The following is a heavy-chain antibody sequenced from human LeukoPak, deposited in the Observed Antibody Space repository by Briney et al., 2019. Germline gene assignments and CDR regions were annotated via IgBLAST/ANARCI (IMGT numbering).Heavy chain of an antibody. CDR1: GFTFSNYG. CDR3: AKSHSGYDSDPLDY. D-gene: IGHD5-12*01. CDR2: TSYDGSNK. J-gene: IGHJ4*02. Sequence: GRSLRLSCAASGFTFSNYGMHWVRQAPGKGLEGVAVTSYDGSNKYYAESVKGRFTISRDNSKNTLYLQMNSLRAEDTAVYYCAKSHSGYDSDPLDYWGQGTLVTVSS. V-gene: IGHV3-30*18.